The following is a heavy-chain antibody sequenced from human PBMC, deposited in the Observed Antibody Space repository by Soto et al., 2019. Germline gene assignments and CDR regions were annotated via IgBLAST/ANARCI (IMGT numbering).Heavy chain of an antibody. CDR3: ARSVYCGCDCWPPDY. Sequence: EASVKVSCKASGYTFTSYGISWVRQAPGQGLEWMGWISAYNGNTNYAQKLQGRVTMTTDTSTSTAYMELRSLSSDDTAVYYCARSVYCGCDCWPPDYWGQGTLVTVSS. V-gene: IGHV1-18*04. CDR2: ISAYNGNT. D-gene: IGHD2-21*02. J-gene: IGHJ4*02. CDR1: GYTFTSYG.